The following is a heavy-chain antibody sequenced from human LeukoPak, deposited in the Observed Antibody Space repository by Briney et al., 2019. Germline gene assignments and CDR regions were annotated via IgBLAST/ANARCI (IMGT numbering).Heavy chain of an antibody. Sequence: GASVKVSCKASGYIFTRYVMYWVRQAPGQKLEWMGWINAANGNTKSSQKFQGRLTITRDTSANTAYMELNSLRSGDTAVYYCARSLWELYFFDSWGQGTLVTVSS. V-gene: IGHV1-3*01. CDR3: ARSLWELYFFDS. J-gene: IGHJ4*02. D-gene: IGHD3-10*01. CDR1: GYIFTRYV. CDR2: INAANGNT.